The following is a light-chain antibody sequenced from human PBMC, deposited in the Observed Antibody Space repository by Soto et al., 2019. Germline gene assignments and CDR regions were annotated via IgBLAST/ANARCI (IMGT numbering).Light chain of an antibody. CDR2: CAS. CDR3: QQYYSSPFT. Sequence: DIVMTQSPDSLSVSLGARATISCKSSQRVLYASNYKNYLAWYQQKPGQPPKLLIYCASTRESGVPDRFSGSGSGTEFTLTISLLQAEDVAVYYCQQYYSSPFTFGPGTKVEI. J-gene: IGKJ3*01. CDR1: QRVLYASNYKNY. V-gene: IGKV4-1*01.